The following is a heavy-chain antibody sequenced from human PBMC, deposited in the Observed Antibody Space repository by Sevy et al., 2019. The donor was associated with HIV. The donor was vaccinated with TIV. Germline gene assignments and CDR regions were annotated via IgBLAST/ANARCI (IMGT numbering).Heavy chain of an antibody. D-gene: IGHD3-3*01. CDR1: GDSVSSSTVA. Sequence: SQTLSLTGAISGDSVSSSTVAWNWIRQSPSRGLEWLSRTYYRSKWYNDYALSVKGRISISPDKSKNQFSLQSNSVTPEDTAVYYCARAITIFGLTIMLDPWGQGTLVTVSS. V-gene: IGHV6-1*01. CDR2: TYYRSKWYN. J-gene: IGHJ5*02. CDR3: ARAITIFGLTIMLDP.